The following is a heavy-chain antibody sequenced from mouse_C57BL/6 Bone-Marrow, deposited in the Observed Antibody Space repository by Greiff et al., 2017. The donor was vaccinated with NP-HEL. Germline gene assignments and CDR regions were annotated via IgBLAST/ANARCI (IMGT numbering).Heavy chain of an antibody. CDR2: IYPGGGYT. D-gene: IGHD2-5*01. V-gene: IGHV1-63*01. CDR3: ARRAYYSNFYAMDY. J-gene: IGHJ4*01. Sequence: QDQLQQSGAELVRPGTSVKMSCKASGYTFTNYWIGWAKQRPGHGLEWIGDIYPGGGYTNYNEKFKGKATLTADKSSSTAYMQFSSLTSEDSAIYYCARRAYYSNFYAMDYWGQGTSVTVSS. CDR1: GYTFTNYW.